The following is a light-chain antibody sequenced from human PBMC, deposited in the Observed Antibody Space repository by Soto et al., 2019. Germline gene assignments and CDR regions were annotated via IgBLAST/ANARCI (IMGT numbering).Light chain of an antibody. J-gene: IGKJ2*01. V-gene: IGKV1-27*01. CDR1: QAISNF. Sequence: DIQMTQSPPSLSASVGDRVTITCQASQAISNFVAWYQQKPGKAPSLLIYEASTLQSGVPPRFSGRGSGTAFTLTISSLQPEDVATYFCQNYNGAPYAFGQGTKLEIK. CDR2: EAS. CDR3: QNYNGAPYA.